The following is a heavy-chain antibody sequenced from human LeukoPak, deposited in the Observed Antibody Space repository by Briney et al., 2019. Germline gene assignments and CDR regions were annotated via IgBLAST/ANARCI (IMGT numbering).Heavy chain of an antibody. CDR2: IYKGGDI. CDR3: ARDVRGYNPFDY. V-gene: IGHV3-53*01. D-gene: IGHD5-24*01. J-gene: IGHJ4*02. CDR1: GFTVSNNY. Sequence: PGGSLRLSCAASGFTVSNNYMSWVRQAPGKGLEWVSVIYKGGDIHYADSVKGRFTISRDNSKNTLYLQMNSLRAEDTAVYYCARDVRGYNPFDYWGQGTLVTVSS.